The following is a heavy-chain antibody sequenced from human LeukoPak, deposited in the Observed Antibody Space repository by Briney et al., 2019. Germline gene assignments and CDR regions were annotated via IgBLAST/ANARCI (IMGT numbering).Heavy chain of an antibody. CDR3: ARRSRDYVWGSYRGGAFDI. CDR1: GFTFSSYA. Sequence: GGSLRLSCAASGFTFSSYAMHWVRQAPGKGLGWVAVISYDGSNKYYADSVKGRFTISRDNSKNTLYLQMNSLRAEDTAVYYCARRSRDYVWGSYRGGAFDIWGQGTMVTVSS. V-gene: IGHV3-30-3*01. D-gene: IGHD3-16*02. J-gene: IGHJ3*02. CDR2: ISYDGSNK.